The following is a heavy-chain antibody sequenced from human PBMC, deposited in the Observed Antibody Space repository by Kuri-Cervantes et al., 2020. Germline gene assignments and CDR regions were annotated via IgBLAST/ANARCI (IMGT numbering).Heavy chain of an antibody. J-gene: IGHJ4*02. D-gene: IGHD5-18*01. CDR1: GFTFSSYA. CDR2: ISGSGGST. Sequence: ETLSLSCAASGFTFSSYAMSWVRQAPGKGLEWVSAISGSGGSTYYADSVKGRFTISRDNSKNTLYLQMNSLRAEDTAVYYCAKVLGYSYGFFDYWGQGTLVTVSS. CDR3: AKVLGYSYGFFDY. V-gene: IGHV3-23*01.